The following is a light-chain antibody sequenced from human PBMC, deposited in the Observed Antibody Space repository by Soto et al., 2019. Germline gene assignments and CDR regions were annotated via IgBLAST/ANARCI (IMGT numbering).Light chain of an antibody. CDR3: KQYGQT. CDR1: QSVSSSY. CDR2: GAS. J-gene: IGKJ1*01. V-gene: IGKV3-20*01. Sequence: EIVLTQSPGTLSLSPGERATLSCRASQSVSSSYLAWYQQKPGQAPRLLIYGASSRATGIPDRFSGSGSGTDFTFTISRLEPEDFAVYYCKQYGQTFGQGTKVDIK.